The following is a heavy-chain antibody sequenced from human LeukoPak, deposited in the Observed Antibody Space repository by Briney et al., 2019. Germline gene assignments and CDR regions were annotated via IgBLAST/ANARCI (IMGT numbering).Heavy chain of an antibody. CDR2: FDPEDGET. CDR1: GYTLTELS. D-gene: IGHD2-2*01. J-gene: IGHJ3*02. V-gene: IGHV1-24*01. CDR3: ATVGPYCSSTSCYGDAFDI. Sequence: ASVKVSCKVSGYTLTELSMHWVRQAPGKGLEWMGGFDPEDGETIYAQKFQGRVTMTEDTSTDTAYMELSSLRSEDTAVYYCATVGPYCSSTSCYGDAFDIWGQGTMVTVSS.